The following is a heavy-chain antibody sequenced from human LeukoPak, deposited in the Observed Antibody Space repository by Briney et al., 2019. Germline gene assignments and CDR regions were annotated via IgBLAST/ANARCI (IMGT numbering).Heavy chain of an antibody. CDR1: GFTFSSYG. CDR3: ASPIGVSSSSDYYYGMDV. CDR2: ISYDGSNK. D-gene: IGHD6-6*01. Sequence: GGSLRLSCAASGFTFSSYGMHWVRQAPGKGLEWVAVISYDGSNKYYADSVKGRFTISRDNSKNTLYLQMNSLRAEDTAVYYCASPIGVSSSSDYYYGMDVWGQGTTVTVSS. V-gene: IGHV3-30*03. J-gene: IGHJ6*02.